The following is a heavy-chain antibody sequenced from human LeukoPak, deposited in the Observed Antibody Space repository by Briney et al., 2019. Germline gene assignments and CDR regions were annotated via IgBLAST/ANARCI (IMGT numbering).Heavy chain of an antibody. D-gene: IGHD2-15*01. CDR1: GGSISSYY. Sequence: PSETLSLTCTVSGGSISSYYWSWIRQPPGKGLEWIGYIYYSGSTYYNPSLKSRVTISVDTSKNQFSLKLSSVTAADTAVYYCARDRGRRMWYFDLWGRGTLVTVSS. V-gene: IGHV4-59*12. CDR2: IYYSGST. CDR3: ARDRGRRMWYFDL. J-gene: IGHJ2*01.